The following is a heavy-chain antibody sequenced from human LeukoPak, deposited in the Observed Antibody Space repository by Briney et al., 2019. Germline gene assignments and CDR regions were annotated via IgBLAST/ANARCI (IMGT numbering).Heavy chain of an antibody. CDR2: IHTSGST. CDR1: GGSISSYY. D-gene: IGHD6-6*01. Sequence: SETLSLTCTVSGGSISSYYWSWIRQPAGKGLQWIGRIHTSGSTDYNPSLGSRVTMSVATSNNQFSLKLSSVTAADTAVYYCAREGSMTARPFVSIDYWGQGTLVTVSS. CDR3: AREGSMTARPFVSIDY. V-gene: IGHV4-4*07. J-gene: IGHJ4*02.